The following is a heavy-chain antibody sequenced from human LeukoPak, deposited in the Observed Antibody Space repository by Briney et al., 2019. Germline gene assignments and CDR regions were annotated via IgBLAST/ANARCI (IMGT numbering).Heavy chain of an antibody. D-gene: IGHD3-3*01. J-gene: IGHJ4*02. V-gene: IGHV1-69*02. Sequence: SVKVSCKASGGTFSSYTISWVRQAPGQGLEWMGRIIPILGIANYAQKFQGRVTITADKSTSTAYMELSSLRSEDTAVYYCAGETYDFWSGYLETQDYWGQGTLVTVSS. CDR1: GGTFSSYT. CDR3: AGETYDFWSGYLETQDY. CDR2: IIPILGIA.